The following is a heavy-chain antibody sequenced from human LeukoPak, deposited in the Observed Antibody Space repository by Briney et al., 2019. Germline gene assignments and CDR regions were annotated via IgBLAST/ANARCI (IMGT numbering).Heavy chain of an antibody. J-gene: IGHJ4*02. D-gene: IGHD3-9*01. CDR1: GFTFRSYA. Sequence: QPGGSLRLSCAAPGFTFRSYAMSWVRQVPGKGLEWVSAISGNGGSTYYADSVKGRFTISRDNSKNTLYLQMNSLRAEDTAVYYCAREPTGCFDYWGQGTLVTVSS. CDR3: AREPTGCFDY. CDR2: ISGNGGST. V-gene: IGHV3-23*01.